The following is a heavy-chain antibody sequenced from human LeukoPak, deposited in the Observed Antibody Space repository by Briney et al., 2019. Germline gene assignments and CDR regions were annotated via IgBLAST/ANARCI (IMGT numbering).Heavy chain of an antibody. CDR2: IKSKTDGETT. J-gene: IGHJ4*02. D-gene: IGHD5-12*01. CDR3: ATDRTADYDY. V-gene: IGHV3-15*01. CDR1: GFAVSNNY. Sequence: GGSLRLSCAASGFAVSNNYMSWVRQAPGKGLEWVGRIKSKTDGETTDYGAPVKGRFTISRDDSKTTLYLQMNSLKTEDTAVYYCATDRTADYDYWGQGTLVTVSS.